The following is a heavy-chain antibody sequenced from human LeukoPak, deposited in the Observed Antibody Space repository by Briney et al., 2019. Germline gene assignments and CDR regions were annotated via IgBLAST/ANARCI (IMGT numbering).Heavy chain of an antibody. CDR2: ISPSGTTI. V-gene: IGHV3-48*01. CDR1: GFTFSTNT. CDR3: ARAQFGERLDP. D-gene: IGHD3-10*01. J-gene: IGHJ5*02. Sequence: GGSLRLSCAASGFTFSTNTMNWVRQAPGKGLEWVSYISPSGTTIYYADSVKGRFTISRDNAMNSLYLQMNSLRAEDTGVYYCARAQFGERLDPWGQGTLVTVSS.